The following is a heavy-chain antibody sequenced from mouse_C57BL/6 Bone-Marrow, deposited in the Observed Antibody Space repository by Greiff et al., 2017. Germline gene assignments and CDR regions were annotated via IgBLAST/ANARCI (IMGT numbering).Heavy chain of an antibody. J-gene: IGHJ2*01. D-gene: IGHD2-13*01. Sequence: QVQLQQPGAELVKPGASVKLSCKASGYTFTSYWMQWVKQRPGQGLEWIGEIDPSDSYTNYNQKFKGKATLTVDTSSSTAYMQLSSLTSEDSAVYYCTRMVSKEGYCGQGTTLTVSS. CDR2: IDPSDSYT. CDR1: GYTFTSYW. V-gene: IGHV1-50*01. CDR3: TRMVSKEGY.